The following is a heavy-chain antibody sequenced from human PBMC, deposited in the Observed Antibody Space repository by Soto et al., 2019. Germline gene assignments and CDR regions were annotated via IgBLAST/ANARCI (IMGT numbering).Heavy chain of an antibody. CDR1: GFTFSIYS. Sequence: EVQLVESGGGLVQPGGSLRLSCAASGFTFSIYSMNWVRQAPGKGLEWVSYISSSSSTTYYAGSVKGRFTISRDHVKNSLYLQMNSLRVEDTAVYYCARDPYANDFGDHVVLRGAFDIWGQGTVVTVSS. J-gene: IGHJ3*02. D-gene: IGHD4-17*01. CDR3: ARDPYANDFGDHVVLRGAFDI. CDR2: ISSSSSTT. V-gene: IGHV3-48*01.